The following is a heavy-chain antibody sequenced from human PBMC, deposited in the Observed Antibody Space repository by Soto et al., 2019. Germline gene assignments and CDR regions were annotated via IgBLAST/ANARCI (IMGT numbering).Heavy chain of an antibody. CDR1: VGSVTNSSYY. Sequence: ASETLCLTCTVSVGSVTNSSYYWGWIRQSPGKGLEWIGSVYYRGRSYSKSSVKSRVTISVDTSKNQFSLNLNSVTASDTAVYFCVSQRTTVTTKAYFDYWGPGAMVTVSS. CDR3: VSQRTTVTTKAYFDY. D-gene: IGHD4-4*01. V-gene: IGHV4-39*01. CDR2: VYYRGRS. J-gene: IGHJ4*02.